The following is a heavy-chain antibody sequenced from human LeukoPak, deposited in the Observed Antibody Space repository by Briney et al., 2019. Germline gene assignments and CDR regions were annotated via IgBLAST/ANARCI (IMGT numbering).Heavy chain of an antibody. CDR2: ISGSGGST. CDR1: GFTLSSYA. CDR3: AKGGQYSSSPGDY. V-gene: IGHV3-23*01. Sequence: GGSLRLSCAASGFTLSSYAMSWVRQARGKGLEWVSAISGSGGSTYYADSVKGQFTISRDNSKNTLYLQMNSLRAEDTAVYYCAKGGQYSSSPGDYWGQGTLVTISS. J-gene: IGHJ4*02. D-gene: IGHD6-6*01.